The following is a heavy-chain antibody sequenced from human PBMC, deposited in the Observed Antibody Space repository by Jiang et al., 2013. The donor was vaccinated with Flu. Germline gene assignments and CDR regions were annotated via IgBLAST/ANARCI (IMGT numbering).Heavy chain of an antibody. J-gene: IGHJ4*02. Sequence: KPTQTLTLTCTFSGFSLSTSGMCVSWIRQPPGKALEWLALIDWDDDKYYSTSLKTRLTISKDTSKNQVVLTMTNMDPVDTATYYCARARAQPGIAAAGTWYYFDYWGQGTLVTVSS. D-gene: IGHD6-13*01. CDR1: GFSLSTSGMC. CDR3: ARARAQPGIAAAGTWYYFDY. V-gene: IGHV2-70*01. CDR2: IDWDDDK.